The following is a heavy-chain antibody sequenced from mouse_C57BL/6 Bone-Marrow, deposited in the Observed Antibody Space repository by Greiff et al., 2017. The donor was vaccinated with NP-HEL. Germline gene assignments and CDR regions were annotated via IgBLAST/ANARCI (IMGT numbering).Heavy chain of an antibody. CDR1: GYTFTSYW. CDR3: ARCPPYYYGSRDYFDY. D-gene: IGHD1-1*01. CDR2: IDPNSGGT. V-gene: IGHV1-72*01. Sequence: VQVVESGAELVKPGASVKLSCKASGYTFTSYWMHWVKQRPGRGLEWIGRIDPNSGGTKYNEKFKSKATLTVDKPSSTAYMQLSSLTSEDSAVYYCARCPPYYYGSRDYFDYWGQGTTLTVSS. J-gene: IGHJ2*01.